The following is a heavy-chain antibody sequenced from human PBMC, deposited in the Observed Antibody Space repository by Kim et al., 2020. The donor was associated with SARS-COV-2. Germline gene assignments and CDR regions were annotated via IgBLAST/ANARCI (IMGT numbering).Heavy chain of an antibody. CDR3: ARGSGWYGRAFDY. D-gene: IGHD6-19*01. Sequence: GGSLRLSCAASGFTVSSNYMSWVRQAPGKGLEWVSVIYSGGSTYYADSVKGRFTISRDNSKNTLFLQMNSLRAEDTAVYYCARGSGWYGRAFDYWGQGTLVTVSS. CDR1: GFTVSSNY. J-gene: IGHJ4*02. V-gene: IGHV3-53*01. CDR2: IYSGGST.